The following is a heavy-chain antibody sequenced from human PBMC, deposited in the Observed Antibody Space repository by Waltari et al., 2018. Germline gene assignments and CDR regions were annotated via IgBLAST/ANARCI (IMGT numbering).Heavy chain of an antibody. CDR3: ARRGYCGIDCYSNYFDF. Sequence: QVLLQQWGAGLLKPSETLSLTCAVYGGSFNFYYWGWIRQPPGEGLAWIGEITHSGSTNYNPSLKSRVSISVDTPNNQFSLKLTSVTAADTAAYYCARRGYCGIDCYSNYFDFWGQGTLVTVSS. CDR1: GGSFNFYY. CDR2: ITHSGST. J-gene: IGHJ4*02. D-gene: IGHD2-21*01. V-gene: IGHV4-34*01.